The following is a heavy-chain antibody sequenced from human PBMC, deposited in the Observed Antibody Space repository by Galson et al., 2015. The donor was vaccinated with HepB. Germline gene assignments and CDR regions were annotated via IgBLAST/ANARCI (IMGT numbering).Heavy chain of an antibody. CDR1: GYTFTGYY. CDR3: ARGPWFGELTGILVLQH. D-gene: IGHD3-10*01. Sequence: SVKVSCKASGYTFTGYYIHWVRQAPGQGLEWMGRINPNTGGTKYAQKFQGRVTMTRDTSINTAYMELSRLRFDDTVVYYCARGPWFGELTGILVLQHWGQGTLVTVSS. CDR2: INPNTGGT. V-gene: IGHV1-2*05. J-gene: IGHJ1*01.